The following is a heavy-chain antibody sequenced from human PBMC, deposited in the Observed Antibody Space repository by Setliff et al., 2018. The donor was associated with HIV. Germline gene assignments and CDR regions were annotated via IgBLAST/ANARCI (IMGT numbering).Heavy chain of an antibody. V-gene: IGHV4-4*09. J-gene: IGHJ5*02. Sequence: SETLSLTCSISGGSISFYYWNWLRQTPGKGLEWIAYIYDTGSTNYNPSLKSRVTISVDTSKNQFSLNLSSVTAADTAVYYCARSKHGNWFDPWGQGTLVTVSS. CDR3: ARSKHGNWFDP. CDR1: GGSISFYY. CDR2: IYDTGST.